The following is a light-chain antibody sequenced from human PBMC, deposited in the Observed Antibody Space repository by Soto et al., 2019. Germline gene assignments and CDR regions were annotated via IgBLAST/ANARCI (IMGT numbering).Light chain of an antibody. J-gene: IGLJ1*01. Sequence: QSALTQPASVSGSPGQSITSSCTGTSSDVGGYNYVSWYQQHPGKAPKLMIYDVSNRPSGVSNRFSGSKSGNTASLTISGLQAEDEADYYCSSYTSSYVFGTGTKVTVL. V-gene: IGLV2-14*01. CDR3: SSYTSSYV. CDR1: SSDVGGYNY. CDR2: DVS.